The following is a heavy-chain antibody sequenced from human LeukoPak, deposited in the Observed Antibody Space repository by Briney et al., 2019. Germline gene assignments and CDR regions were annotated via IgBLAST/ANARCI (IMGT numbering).Heavy chain of an antibody. D-gene: IGHD2-2*01. J-gene: IGHJ6*02. CDR2: INSDGGST. V-gene: IGHV3-74*01. Sequence: GGSLRLSCAASRFTFSSYWMHWVRQAPGKGLVWVSRINSDGGSTSYADSVKGRFTISRDNSKNTLYLQMNSLRAEDTAVYYCARAVFAYQLLPNPYYYGMDVWGQGTTVTVSS. CDR3: ARAVFAYQLLPNPYYYGMDV. CDR1: RFTFSSYW.